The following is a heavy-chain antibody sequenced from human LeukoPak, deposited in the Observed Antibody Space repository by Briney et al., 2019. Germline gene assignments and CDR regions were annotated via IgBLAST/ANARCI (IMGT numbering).Heavy chain of an antibody. CDR1: GGSFSGYY. Sequence: KPSETLSLTCAVYGGSFSGYYWSWIRQPPGKGLEWIGEINHSGSTNYNPSLKSRVTISVDTSKNQFSLKLSSVTAADTAVYYCARLGVFLRVRGVIITERVNDYWGQGTLVTVSS. CDR3: ARLGVFLRVRGVIITERVNDY. J-gene: IGHJ4*02. CDR2: INHSGST. D-gene: IGHD3-10*01. V-gene: IGHV4-34*01.